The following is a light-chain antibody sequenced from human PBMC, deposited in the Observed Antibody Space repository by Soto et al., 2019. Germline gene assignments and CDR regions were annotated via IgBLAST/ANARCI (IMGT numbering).Light chain of an antibody. V-gene: IGKV1-39*01. Sequence: DIPMTQSPSSLSASVGDRVPITCRASHISSNYLDWYQQKPGRAPKLLIYAASSWQSGVPARFSGSGSGTDFTLTISSLQPEDSATYYCQQSYSTPPWTFGQGTKGDIK. J-gene: IGKJ1*01. CDR2: AAS. CDR1: HISSNY. CDR3: QQSYSTPPWT.